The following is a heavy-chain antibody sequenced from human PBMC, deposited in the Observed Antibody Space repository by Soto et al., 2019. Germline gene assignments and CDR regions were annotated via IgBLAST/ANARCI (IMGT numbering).Heavy chain of an antibody. Sequence: QVHLQQWGAGLLKPSETLSLTCAVYGVSFTGYYWSWIRQPPGKGLEWIGEINHSRSTNYNPSVTSRVTISVDTYKKQFSLKVSSVTAADTAVYYCATSYYNFGSGYNLAYFDYWGQGALVTVSS. CDR2: INHSRST. J-gene: IGHJ4*02. V-gene: IGHV4-34*01. CDR3: ATSYYNFGSGYNLAYFDY. D-gene: IGHD3-3*01. CDR1: GVSFTGYY.